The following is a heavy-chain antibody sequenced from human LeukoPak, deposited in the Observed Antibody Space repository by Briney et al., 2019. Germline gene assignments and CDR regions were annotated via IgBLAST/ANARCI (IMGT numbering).Heavy chain of an antibody. Sequence: ASVRVSCKTSGYTFTDYYMHWVRQAPGQGLEWMGWINTKTGRTSSARKFQGRVTMTRDPSITTVYMDMAWLTSDDTAIYFCARADFIDAGPYVIAPWGQGTLVTVSS. D-gene: IGHD3-3*01. V-gene: IGHV1-2*02. CDR3: ARADFIDAGPYVIAP. CDR1: GYTFTDYY. J-gene: IGHJ5*02. CDR2: INTKTGRT.